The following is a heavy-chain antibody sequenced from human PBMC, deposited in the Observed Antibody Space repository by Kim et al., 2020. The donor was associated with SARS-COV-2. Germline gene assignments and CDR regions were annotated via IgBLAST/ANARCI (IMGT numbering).Heavy chain of an antibody. V-gene: IGHV3-23*01. D-gene: IGHD3-10*01. J-gene: IGHJ4*02. CDR1: GFTFSSYA. Sequence: GGSLRLSCAASGFTFSSYAMSWVRQAPGKGLEWVSAISGSGGSTYYADSVKGRFTISRDNSKNTLYLQMNSLRAEDTAVYYCAKNRGGKATMVRGVTDYWGQGTLVTVSS. CDR3: AKNRGGKATMVRGVTDY. CDR2: ISGSGGST.